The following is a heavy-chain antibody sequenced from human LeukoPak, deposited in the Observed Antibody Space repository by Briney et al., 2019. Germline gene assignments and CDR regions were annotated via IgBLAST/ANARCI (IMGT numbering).Heavy chain of an antibody. J-gene: IGHJ4*02. CDR2: ISSSSSYI. Sequence: GGSLRLSCAASGFTFSSYSMNWVRQAPGKGLEWVSSISSSSSYIYYADPVKGRFTISRDNAKNSLYLQMNSLRAEDTAVYYCARDYYDYVWGSYRYGPYYFDYWGQGTLVTVSS. D-gene: IGHD3-16*02. CDR3: ARDYYDYVWGSYRYGPYYFDY. CDR1: GFTFSSYS. V-gene: IGHV3-21*01.